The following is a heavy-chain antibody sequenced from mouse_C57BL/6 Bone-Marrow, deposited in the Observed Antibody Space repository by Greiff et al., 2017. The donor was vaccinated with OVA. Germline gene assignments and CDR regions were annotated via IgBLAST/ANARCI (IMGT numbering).Heavy chain of an antibody. V-gene: IGHV1-80*01. CDR1: GYAFSSYW. CDR2: IYPGDGDT. Sequence: QVQLQQSGAELVKPGASVKISCKASGYAFSSYWMNWVKQRPGKGLEWIGQIYPGDGDTNYNGKFKGKATLTADKSSSTAYMQLSSLTSEDSAVYFCARETLYYEYDVEDYYYAMDYWGQGTSVTVSS. J-gene: IGHJ4*01. CDR3: ARETLYYEYDVEDYYYAMDY. D-gene: IGHD2-4*01.